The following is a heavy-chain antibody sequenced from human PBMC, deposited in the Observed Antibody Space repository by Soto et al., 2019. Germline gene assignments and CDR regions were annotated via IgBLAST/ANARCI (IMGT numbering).Heavy chain of an antibody. V-gene: IGHV3-21*01. CDR2: IGTTSSYI. J-gene: IGHJ6*04. Sequence: EVQLVESGGGMVKPGGSLRLSCAASGFTFGTYTMNWVRQAPGKGLQWVSSIGTTSSYIYYAGSVRARFTISRDNSRDSMYLQMSSLRAEDTAVYYCARVMCGDWSTYYCFTMDGGGEGTTVTVSS. D-gene: IGHD2-21*02. CDR3: ARVMCGDWSTYYCFTMDG. CDR1: GFTFGTYT.